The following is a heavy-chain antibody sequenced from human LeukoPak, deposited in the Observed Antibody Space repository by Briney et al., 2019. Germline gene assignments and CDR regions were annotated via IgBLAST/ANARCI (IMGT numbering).Heavy chain of an antibody. CDR3: ARDSGVIHPSTFDY. V-gene: IGHV1-69*04. CDR1: GGTFSSYA. Sequence: EASVKVSCKASGGTFSSYAISWVRQAPGQGLEWMGRIIPILGIANYAQKFQGRVTITADKSTSTAYMELSSLRSEDTAVYYCARDSGVIHPSTFDYWGQGTLVTVSS. D-gene: IGHD2-8*01. CDR2: IIPILGIA. J-gene: IGHJ4*02.